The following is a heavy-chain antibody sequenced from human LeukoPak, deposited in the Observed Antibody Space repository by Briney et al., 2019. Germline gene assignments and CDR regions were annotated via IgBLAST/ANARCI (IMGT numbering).Heavy chain of an antibody. CDR1: GDSVSSNSAA. CDR3: ARGLKTRRDGYNSVKGKNFDY. Sequence: SQTLSLTCAISGDSVSSNSAAWNWIRQSPSRGLEWLGRTYYRSKWYNDYAVSVKSRITINPDTSKNQFSLKLSSVTAADTAVYYCARGLKTRRDGYNSVKGKNFDYWGQGTLVTVSS. V-gene: IGHV6-1*01. J-gene: IGHJ4*02. CDR2: TYYRSKWYN. D-gene: IGHD5-24*01.